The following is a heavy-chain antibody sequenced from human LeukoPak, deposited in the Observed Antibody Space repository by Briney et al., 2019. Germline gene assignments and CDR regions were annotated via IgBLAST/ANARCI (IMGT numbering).Heavy chain of an antibody. CDR2: ISSDGSRT. D-gene: IGHD1-1*01. CDR3: VRDEPGVQQERRLSPFDI. V-gene: IGHV3-74*01. CDR1: GVTFNNYW. J-gene: IGHJ3*02. Sequence: GGSLRLSCAASGVTFNNYWMHWGRHGPGRGQGWVSRISSDGSRTNYVDSAKGRFTISRDNAKNTLFLQRDSLTVEATAVEYCVRDEPGVQQERRLSPFDIWGHGTMVTVSS.